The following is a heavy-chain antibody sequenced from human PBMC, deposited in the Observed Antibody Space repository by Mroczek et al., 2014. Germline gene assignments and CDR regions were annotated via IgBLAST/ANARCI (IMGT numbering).Heavy chain of an antibody. Sequence: VQLVQSGGGVVQPGRSLRLSCAASGFTFNNYAMHWVRQVRQAPGKGLEWVAVISYDGSNKYYADSVKGRFTISRDNSKNTLYLQMNSPSTEDTAVYYCARDGGKSDDFWSGYPTPFDYWGQGTLVTVSS. D-gene: IGHD3-3*01. CDR3: ARDGGKSDDFWSGYPTPFDY. V-gene: IGHV3-30-3*01. CDR1: GFTFNNYA. J-gene: IGHJ4*02. CDR2: ISYDGSNK.